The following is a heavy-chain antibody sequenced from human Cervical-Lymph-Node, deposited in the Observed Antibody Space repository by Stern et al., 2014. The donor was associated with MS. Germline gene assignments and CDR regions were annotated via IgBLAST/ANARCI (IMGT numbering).Heavy chain of an antibody. V-gene: IGHV1-2*02. CDR1: GYTFTDYY. J-gene: IGHJ4*02. CDR3: ARGRSIAGYY. Sequence: VQLVESGAEMKKPGASVKVSCKASGYTFTDYYIHWVRQAPGQGLEWMGWINPNSGGTNYAQNFKGRVTVTRDTSINTAYMELSRLTSDDSATYYCARGRSIAGYYWGQGSLVTVSS. CDR2: INPNSGGT. D-gene: IGHD2-21*01.